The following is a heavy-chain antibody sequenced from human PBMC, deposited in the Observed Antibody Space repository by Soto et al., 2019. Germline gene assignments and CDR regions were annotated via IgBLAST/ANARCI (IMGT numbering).Heavy chain of an antibody. CDR2: ISYDGSNK. D-gene: IGHD6-6*01. J-gene: IGHJ4*02. CDR1: GFTLSRYG. CDR3: ARDSRQEYTSTWLDY. Sequence: SLRRSWAACGFTLSRYGMHWVRQAPDKGLQWLAVISYDGSNKSYADSVKGRVTISSDNSKRRMFPPMNSLRAEDPAVSFCARDSRQEYTSTWLDYCGQVTLVTASS. V-gene: IGHV3-30*03.